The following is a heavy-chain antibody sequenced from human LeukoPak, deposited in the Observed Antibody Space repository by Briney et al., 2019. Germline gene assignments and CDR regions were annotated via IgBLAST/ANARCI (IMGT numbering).Heavy chain of an antibody. J-gene: IGHJ4*02. CDR1: GYTFTGYY. D-gene: IGHD6-19*01. CDR2: INPNSGGT. V-gene: IGHV1-2*06. Sequence: ASVKVSCKASGYTFTGYYMHWVRQAPGQGLEWMGRINPNSGGTNYAQKFQGRVTMTRDTSISTAYMELSRLRSEDTAVYYCARASGYSSRFDYWGQGTLVTVSS. CDR3: ARASGYSSRFDY.